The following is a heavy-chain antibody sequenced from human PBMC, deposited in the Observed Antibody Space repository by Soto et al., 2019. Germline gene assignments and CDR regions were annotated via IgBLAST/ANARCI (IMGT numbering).Heavy chain of an antibody. CDR1: GGSISSYY. Sequence: SETLSLTCTVSGGSISSYYWSWIRQPPGKGLEWIGYIYYSGSTNYNPSLKSRVTISVDTSKNQFSLKLSSVTAADTAVYYCARDDTNNWFDPWGQGTLVTVSS. J-gene: IGHJ5*02. V-gene: IGHV4-59*01. D-gene: IGHD3-22*01. CDR3: ARDDTNNWFDP. CDR2: IYYSGST.